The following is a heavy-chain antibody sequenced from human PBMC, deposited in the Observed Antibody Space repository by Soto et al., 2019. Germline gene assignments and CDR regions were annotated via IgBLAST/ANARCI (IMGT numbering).Heavy chain of an antibody. Sequence: GASVKVSCKASGGTFSSYDISWVRQAPGQGLEWMGGIIPIFGTANYAQKFQGRVTITADESTSTAYMELSSLRSEDTAVYYCSIPQNGSGSPKGFDFWGQGTLVTVSS. CDR1: GGTFSSYD. CDR2: IIPIFGTA. V-gene: IGHV1-69*13. J-gene: IGHJ4*02. CDR3: SIPQNGSGSPKGFDF. D-gene: IGHD3-10*01.